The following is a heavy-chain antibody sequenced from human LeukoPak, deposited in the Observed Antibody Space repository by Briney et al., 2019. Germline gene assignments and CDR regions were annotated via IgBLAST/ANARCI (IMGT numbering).Heavy chain of an antibody. CDR3: ARDPRALYYYYYMDV. CDR1: GFTFSSYS. Sequence: GGSLRLSCAASGFTFSSYSMNWVRQAPGKGLEWVSYISSSSSTIYYADSVKGRFTISRDNAKNSLYLQMSSLRAEDTAVYYCARDPRALYYYYYMDVWGKGTTVTVSS. V-gene: IGHV3-48*01. CDR2: ISSSSSTI. J-gene: IGHJ6*03.